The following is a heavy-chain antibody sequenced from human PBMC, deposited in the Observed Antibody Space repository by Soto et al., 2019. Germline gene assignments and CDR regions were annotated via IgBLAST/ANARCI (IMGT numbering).Heavy chain of an antibody. CDR1: GVPIAQYY. CDR3: ARGIQPPYFSQWDV. V-gene: IGHV4-4*08. CDR2: ILPRGGT. D-gene: IGHD2-21*01. Sequence: PSETLSLPCHVSGVPIAQYYWPWIRQSPGTGLEWICYILPRGGTNYNPSLKSRVTISADGSESLVSLQRTSVTDADTDHYHCARGIQPPYFSQWDVWGPGTSVTVSS. J-gene: IGHJ6*01.